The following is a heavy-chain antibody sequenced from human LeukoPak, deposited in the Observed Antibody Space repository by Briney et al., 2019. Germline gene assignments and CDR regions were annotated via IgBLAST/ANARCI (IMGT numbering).Heavy chain of an antibody. J-gene: IGHJ4*02. D-gene: IGHD3-22*01. CDR1: GYTFTSYG. CDR3: ARVTAMVKATMIVVSRGLGY. V-gene: IGHV1-2*02. Sequence: ASVKVSCKASGYTFTSYGISWVRQAPGQGLEWMGWINPNSGGTNYAQKFQGRVTMTRDTSISTAYMELSRLRSDDTAVYYCARVTAMVKATMIVVSRGLGYWGQGTLVTVSS. CDR2: INPNSGGT.